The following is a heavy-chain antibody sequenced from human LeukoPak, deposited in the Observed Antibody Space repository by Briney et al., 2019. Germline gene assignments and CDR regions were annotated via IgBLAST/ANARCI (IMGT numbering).Heavy chain of an antibody. J-gene: IGHJ3*02. CDR2: IIPIFGTA. CDR1: GGTFSSYA. Sequence: ASVKFSCKASGGTFSSYAISWVRQAPGQGLEWMGGIIPIFGTANYAQKFQGRVTITTDESTSTAYMELSSLRSEDTAVYYCARVGDSSSWSGPDAFDIWGQGTMVTVSS. CDR3: ARVGDSSSWSGPDAFDI. D-gene: IGHD6-13*01. V-gene: IGHV1-69*05.